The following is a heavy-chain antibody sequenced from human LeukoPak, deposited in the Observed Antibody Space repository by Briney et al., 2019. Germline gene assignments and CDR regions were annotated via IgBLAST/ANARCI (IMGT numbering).Heavy chain of an antibody. CDR2: IRSKAYGGTT. V-gene: IGHV3-49*04. CDR1: GFTFGDYA. Sequence: GGSLRPSCTASGFTFGDYAMSWVRQAPGKGLEWVGFIRSKAYGGTTEYAASVKGRFTISRDDSKSIAYLQMNSLKTEDTAVYYCTRGPPTYSGSYSVDYWGQGTLVTVSS. J-gene: IGHJ4*02. D-gene: IGHD1-26*01. CDR3: TRGPPTYSGSYSVDY.